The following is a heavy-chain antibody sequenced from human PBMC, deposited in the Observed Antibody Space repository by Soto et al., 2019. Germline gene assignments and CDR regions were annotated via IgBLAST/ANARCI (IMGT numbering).Heavy chain of an antibody. Sequence: SETLSLTCTVSGGSISSSSYYWGWIRHPPGKGLEWIGSIYYSGSTYYNPSLKSRVTISVDTSKNQFSLKLSSVTAADTAVYYCARQRRWLQYGYFGYWGQGTLGTVSS. D-gene: IGHD5-12*01. V-gene: IGHV4-39*01. CDR2: IYYSGST. CDR1: GGSISSSSYY. CDR3: ARQRRWLQYGYFGY. J-gene: IGHJ4*02.